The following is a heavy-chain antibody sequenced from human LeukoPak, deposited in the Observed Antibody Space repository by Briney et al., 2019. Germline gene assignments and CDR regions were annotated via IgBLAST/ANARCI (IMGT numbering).Heavy chain of an antibody. V-gene: IGHV4-59*08. Sequence: SETLSLTCTVSGGSINDYYWSWIRQPPGKGLEWIAWIYYSGSTNYNPSLKSRVTISVNTSKNQFSLKLTSVTAADTAVYYCARVDSSDAGNFDYWGQGALVTVSS. CDR2: IYYSGST. J-gene: IGHJ4*02. CDR1: GGSINDYY. D-gene: IGHD2-15*01. CDR3: ARVDSSDAGNFDY.